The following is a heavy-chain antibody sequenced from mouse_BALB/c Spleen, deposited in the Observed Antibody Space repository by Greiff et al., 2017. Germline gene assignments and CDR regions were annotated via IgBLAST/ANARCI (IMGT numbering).Heavy chain of an antibody. CDR2: ISSGGSYT. D-gene: IGHD2-12*01. Sequence: EVKVEESGGGLVKPGGSLKLSCAASGFTFSSYAMSWVRQTPEKRLEWVATISSGGSYTYYPDSVKGRFTISRDNAKNTLYLQMSSLRSEDTAMYYCARQNYSGGSHWYFDVWGAGTTVTVSS. V-gene: IGHV5-9-3*01. CDR3: ARQNYSGGSHWYFDV. CDR1: GFTFSSYA. J-gene: IGHJ1*01.